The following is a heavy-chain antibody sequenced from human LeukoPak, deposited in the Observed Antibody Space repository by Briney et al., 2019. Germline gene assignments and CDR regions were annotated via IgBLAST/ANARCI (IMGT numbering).Heavy chain of an antibody. CDR2: INPNSGNT. CDR1: GYTFTGYY. J-gene: IGHJ6*03. V-gene: IGHV1-8*02. CDR3: ARGGSSWYEYYYMDV. D-gene: IGHD6-13*01. Sequence: ASVKVSCKASGYTFTGYYMHWVRQAPGQGLEWMGWINPNSGNTGYAQKFQGRVTMTRNTSISTAYMELSSLRSEDTAVYYCARGGSSWYEYYYMDVWGKGTTVTISS.